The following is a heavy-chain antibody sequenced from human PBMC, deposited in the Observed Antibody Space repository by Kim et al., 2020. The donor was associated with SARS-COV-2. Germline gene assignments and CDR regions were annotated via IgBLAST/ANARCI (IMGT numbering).Heavy chain of an antibody. J-gene: IGHJ4*02. CDR2: ISSSSSYI. D-gene: IGHD3-22*01. CDR3: ASYYYDSSGYWP. Sequence: GGCLRLSCAASGFTFSSYSMNWVRQAPGKGLEWVSSISSSSSYIYYADSVKGRFTISRDNAKNSLYLQMNSLRAEDTAVYYCASYYYDSSGYWPWGQGTLVTVSS. CDR1: GFTFSSYS. V-gene: IGHV3-21*01.